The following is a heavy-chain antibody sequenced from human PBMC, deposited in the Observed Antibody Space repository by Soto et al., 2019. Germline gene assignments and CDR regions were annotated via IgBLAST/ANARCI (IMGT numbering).Heavy chain of an antibody. D-gene: IGHD2-2*01. CDR3: ARSGVPAAMDFSYYYYGMDV. V-gene: IGHV1-8*01. CDR2: MNPNSGNT. CDR1: GYTFTSYD. Sequence: QVQLVQSGAEVKKPGASVKVSCKASGYTFTSYDINWVRQATGQGLEWMGWMNPNSGNTGYAQEFQGRVTMTRNTSISTAYMELSSLRSEDTAVYYCARSGVPAAMDFSYYYYGMDVWGQGTTVTVSS. J-gene: IGHJ6*02.